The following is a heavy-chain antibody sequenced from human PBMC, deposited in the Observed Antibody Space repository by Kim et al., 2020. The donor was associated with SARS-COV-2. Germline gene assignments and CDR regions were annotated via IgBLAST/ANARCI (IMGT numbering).Heavy chain of an antibody. CDR1: GFTFSTYA. CDR3: AKDNGAVFGDY. V-gene: IGHV3-23*01. CDR2: ISNGNGDRT. D-gene: IGHD2-8*01. J-gene: IGHJ4*02. Sequence: GGSLRLSCAASGFTFSTYAMSWVRQAPGKGLDWVSTISNGNGDRTYYADSVKGRFTISRDNSRNTVYLQMDSLRAEDTAVYYCAKDNGAVFGDYWGQGTLVTVSS.